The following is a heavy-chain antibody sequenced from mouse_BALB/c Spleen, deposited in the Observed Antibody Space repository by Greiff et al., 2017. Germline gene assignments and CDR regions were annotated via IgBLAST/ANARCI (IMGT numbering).Heavy chain of an antibody. CDR1: GFSLTSYG. Sequence: VQRVESGPGLVAPSQSLSITCTVSGFSLTSYGVHWVRQPPGKGLEWLGVIWAGGSTNYNSALMSRLSISKDNSKSQVFLKMNSLQTDDTAMYYCASYYRYDGAWFAYWGQGTLVTVSA. J-gene: IGHJ3*01. CDR2: IWAGGST. CDR3: ASYYRYDGAWFAY. V-gene: IGHV2-9*02. D-gene: IGHD2-14*01.